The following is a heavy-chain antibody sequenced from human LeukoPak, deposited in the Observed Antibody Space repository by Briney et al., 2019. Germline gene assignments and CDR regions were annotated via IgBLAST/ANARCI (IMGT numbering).Heavy chain of an antibody. Sequence: GASVKVSCKAPGYTFTRYDINWVRQATGQGLEWMGWMDPKSGDTGYEQKFRGRFTMTRDTSISTAYMELSSLRTDDTGVYYCASGGGAVGRGGDGFDIWGQGTMVTVSS. CDR1: GYTFTRYD. CDR3: ASGGGAVGRGGDGFDI. CDR2: MDPKSGDT. V-gene: IGHV1-8*01. D-gene: IGHD6-13*01. J-gene: IGHJ3*02.